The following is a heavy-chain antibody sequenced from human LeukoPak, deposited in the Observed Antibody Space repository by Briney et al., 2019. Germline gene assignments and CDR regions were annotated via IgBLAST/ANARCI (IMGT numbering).Heavy chain of an antibody. CDR3: ARDTDYDFWSGSNDY. CDR1: GYTFTSYG. D-gene: IGHD3-3*01. CDR2: ISAYNGNT. Sequence: GASVKVSCKASGYTFTSYGISWVRQAPGQGLEWMGWISAYNGNTNYAQKLQGRVTMTTDTSTSTAYMELRSLRSDDTAVYYCARDTDYDFWSGSNDYWGQGTLVTVSS. J-gene: IGHJ4*02. V-gene: IGHV1-18*01.